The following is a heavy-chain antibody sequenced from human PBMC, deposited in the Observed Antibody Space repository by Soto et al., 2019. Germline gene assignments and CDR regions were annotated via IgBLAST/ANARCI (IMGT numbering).Heavy chain of an antibody. Sequence: EVQLVESGGGLVKPGGSLRLSCAASGFTFSNAWMSWVRQAPGKGLEWVGRIKSKTDGGTTDYAAPVKGRFTISRDDSKNTLYLQMNSLKTEDTAVYYCPTAETTVTTPYHDAFDIWGQGTMVTVSS. CDR2: IKSKTDGGTT. CDR3: PTAETTVTTPYHDAFDI. J-gene: IGHJ3*02. CDR1: GFTFSNAW. D-gene: IGHD4-17*01. V-gene: IGHV3-15*01.